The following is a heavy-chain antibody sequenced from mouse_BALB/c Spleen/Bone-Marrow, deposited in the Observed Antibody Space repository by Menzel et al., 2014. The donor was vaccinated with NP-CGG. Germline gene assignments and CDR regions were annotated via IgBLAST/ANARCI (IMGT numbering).Heavy chain of an antibody. Sequence: VQLQQSGAEPVKPGASVKLSCTASGFNIKDTYMHWVKQRPEQGLEWIGRIGPANGNTKYDPKFQGKATITADTSSNTAYLQLSSLTSEDTAVYYCARWEYYAMDYWGQGTSVTVSS. CDR1: GFNIKDTY. CDR3: ARWEYYAMDY. CDR2: IGPANGNT. J-gene: IGHJ4*01. V-gene: IGHV14-3*02. D-gene: IGHD4-1*01.